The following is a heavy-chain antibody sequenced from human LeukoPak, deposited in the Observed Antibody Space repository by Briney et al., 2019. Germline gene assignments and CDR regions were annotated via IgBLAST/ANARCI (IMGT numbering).Heavy chain of an antibody. Sequence: PSETLSLTCTVSGGSISSGDYYWSWIRQPPGKGLEWIGYIYCSGSTYYNPSLKSRVTISVDTSKNQFSLKLSSVTAADTAVCYCARDRRYDFWSGYYNWFDPWGQGTLVTVSS. CDR3: ARDRRYDFWSGYYNWFDP. D-gene: IGHD3-3*01. CDR1: GGSISSGDYY. CDR2: IYCSGST. V-gene: IGHV4-30-4*01. J-gene: IGHJ5*02.